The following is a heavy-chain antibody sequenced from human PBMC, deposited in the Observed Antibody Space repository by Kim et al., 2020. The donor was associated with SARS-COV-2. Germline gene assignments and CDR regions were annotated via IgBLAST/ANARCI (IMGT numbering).Heavy chain of an antibody. V-gene: IGHV3-33*01. J-gene: IGHJ4*02. Sequence: GGSLRLSCAASGFTFSSYGMHWVRQAPGKGLEWVAAIWYDGSNKYYADSVKGRFTISRDNSKNTLYLQMNSLRDEDTAVYYCARDRLGAVDDWGQGTLVT. CDR3: ARDRLGAVDD. D-gene: IGHD1-26*01. CDR1: GFTFSSYG. CDR2: IWYDGSNK.